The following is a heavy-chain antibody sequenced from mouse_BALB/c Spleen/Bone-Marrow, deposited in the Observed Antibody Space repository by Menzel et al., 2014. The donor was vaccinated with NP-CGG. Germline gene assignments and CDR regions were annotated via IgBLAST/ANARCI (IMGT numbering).Heavy chain of an antibody. CDR2: IRGKSNNYAT. CDR3: VRLEAY. J-gene: IGHJ3*01. V-gene: IGHV10-1*02. Sequence: EVKVVESGGGVVQPKGSLKLSCAASGFTFNTYAMNWVRQAPGKGLEWVARIRGKSNNYATYYADSVKDRFTISRDDSQSMLYLQMNNLKTEDTAMYYYVRLEAYWGQGTLVTVSA. CDR1: GFTFNTYA.